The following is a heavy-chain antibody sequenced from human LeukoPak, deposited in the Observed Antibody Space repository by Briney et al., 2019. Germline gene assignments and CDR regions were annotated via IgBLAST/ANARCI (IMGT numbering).Heavy chain of an antibody. CDR2: MNPNSGNT. CDR3: ARDSREYRTGH. Sequence: ASVKVSCKTSGYTFTSYDINWVRQARGQGLEWMGWMNPNSGNTGYAQKFKGRVTMTSDSSISTAYMELSSLTYDDTAVYYCARDSREYRTGHWGQGTLITVSS. J-gene: IGHJ4*02. V-gene: IGHV1-8*01. D-gene: IGHD6-6*01. CDR1: GYTFTSYD.